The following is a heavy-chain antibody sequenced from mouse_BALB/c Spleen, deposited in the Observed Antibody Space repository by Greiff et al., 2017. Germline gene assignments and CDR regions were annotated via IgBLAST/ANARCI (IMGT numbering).Heavy chain of an antibody. D-gene: IGHD2-12*01. J-gene: IGHJ2*01. CDR3: ARQGVWSYGGSFDY. V-gene: IGHV5-12-1*01. Sequence: EVQVVESGGGLVKPGGSLKLPCAASGFAFSSYDMSWVRQTSAKRLVWVAYFSSGGGSTYYPDTVKGRFTISRDNAKNTLYLQMSSLKSEDTAMYYCARQGVWSYGGSFDYWGQGTTLTVSS. CDR1: GFAFSSYD. CDR2: FSSGGGST.